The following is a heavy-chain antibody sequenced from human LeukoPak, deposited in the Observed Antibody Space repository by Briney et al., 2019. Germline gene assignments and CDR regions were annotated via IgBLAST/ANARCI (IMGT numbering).Heavy chain of an antibody. Sequence: GGSLRLSCAASGFTFSSYAMHWVRQAPGKGLEWVAVISYDGNNKYYADSVKGRFTISRDNSKNTLYLQMNSLRAEDTAVYYCARDFGRFLEWLPASYYFDYWGQGTLVTVSS. J-gene: IGHJ4*02. CDR2: ISYDGNNK. V-gene: IGHV3-30*04. CDR3: ARDFGRFLEWLPASYYFDY. D-gene: IGHD3-3*01. CDR1: GFTFSSYA.